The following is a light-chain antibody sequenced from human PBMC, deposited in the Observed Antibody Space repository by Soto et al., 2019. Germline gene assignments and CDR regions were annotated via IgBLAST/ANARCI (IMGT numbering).Light chain of an antibody. J-gene: IGLJ2*01. CDR3: SSYTSSSSPVV. Sequence: QSALTQPASVSGSPGQSVTISCTGSSSDVGSYNFVSWHQQHPGKAPKLIIYEVSNRPSGVSNRFSGSKSGNTASLTISGLQAEDEADYYCSSYTSSSSPVVFGGGTKVTV. CDR1: SSDVGSYNF. V-gene: IGLV2-14*01. CDR2: EVS.